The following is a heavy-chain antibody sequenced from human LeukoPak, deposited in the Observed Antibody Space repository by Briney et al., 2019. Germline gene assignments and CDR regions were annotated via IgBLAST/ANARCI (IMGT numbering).Heavy chain of an antibody. CDR2: INHRGRT. CDR3: ARDPTTVVTTPYYFDF. CDR1: VGSFSGYH. V-gene: IGHV4-34*01. D-gene: IGHD4-23*01. J-gene: IGHJ4*02. Sequence: SETLSLTCAVYVGSFSGYHWNWIRQSPGKGLEWIGEINHRGRTNYNPSLKNRVTISVETSKNQFSLKLSSVTAADTAIYYCARDPTTVVTTPYYFDFWGQGTLVTVSS.